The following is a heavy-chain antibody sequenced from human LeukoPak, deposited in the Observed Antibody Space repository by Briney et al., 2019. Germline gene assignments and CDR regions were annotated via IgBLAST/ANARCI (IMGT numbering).Heavy chain of an antibody. D-gene: IGHD3-3*01. CDR3: ARRSGYYAYYYYGMDV. V-gene: IGHV4-34*01. CDR2: INHSGST. Sequence: PSETLSLTCAVYGGSFSGYYWSWIRQPPGKGLEWIGEINHSGSTNYNPSLKSRATISVDTSKNQFSLKLSSVTAADTAVYYCARRSGYYAYYYYGMDVWGQGTTVTVSS. CDR1: GGSFSGYY. J-gene: IGHJ6*02.